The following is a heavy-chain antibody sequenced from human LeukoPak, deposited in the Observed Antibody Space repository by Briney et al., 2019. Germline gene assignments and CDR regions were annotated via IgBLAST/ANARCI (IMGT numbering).Heavy chain of an antibody. Sequence: PSETLSLTCTVSGGSISSYYWSWIRQPPGEGLEWIGYIYYSGSTNYNPSLKSRVTISVDTSKNQFSLKLSSVTAADTAVYYCARKGLRGGDFDYWGQGTLVTVSS. CDR3: ARKGLRGGDFDY. CDR2: IYYSGST. CDR1: GGSISSYY. V-gene: IGHV4-59*01. D-gene: IGHD3-16*01. J-gene: IGHJ4*02.